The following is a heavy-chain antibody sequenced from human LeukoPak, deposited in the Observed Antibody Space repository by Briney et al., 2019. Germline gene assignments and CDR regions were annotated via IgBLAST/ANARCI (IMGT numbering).Heavy chain of an antibody. CDR1: GGSISSGSYY. V-gene: IGHV4-61*02. CDR3: ARAPLYYDFWSGRRFDP. Sequence: SQTLSLTCTVSGGSISSGSYYWSWIRQPAGKGLEWIGRIYTSGSTNYNPSLKSRVTISVDTSKNQFSLKLSSVTAADTAVYYCARAPLYYDFWSGRRFDPWGQGTLVTVSS. J-gene: IGHJ5*02. D-gene: IGHD3-3*01. CDR2: IYTSGST.